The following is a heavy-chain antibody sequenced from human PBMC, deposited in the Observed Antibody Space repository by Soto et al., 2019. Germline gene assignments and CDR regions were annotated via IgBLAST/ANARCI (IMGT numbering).Heavy chain of an antibody. CDR3: ARVIAARGYYGMDV. Sequence: QVQLVQSGAEVKKPGASVKVSCKASGYTFTSYGISWVRQAPGQGLEWMGWISAYNGNTNYAQKFQGRVTITADESTSTAYMELSSLRSEDTAVYYCARVIAARGYYGMDVWGQGTTVTVSS. CDR1: GYTFTSYG. D-gene: IGHD6-6*01. V-gene: IGHV1-18*04. CDR2: ISAYNGNT. J-gene: IGHJ6*02.